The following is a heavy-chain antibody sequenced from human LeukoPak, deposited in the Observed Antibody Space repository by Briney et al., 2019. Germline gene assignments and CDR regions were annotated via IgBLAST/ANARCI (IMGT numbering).Heavy chain of an antibody. CDR3: ARDWGSIKVIADY. Sequence: GASVKDSCKATGYTLTSYGISWVRQAPGQGLECMGWISSNSDNTNYAQKLQGRVTMTTDTSTSTAYMELRSLRYDDTPLYFCARDWGSIKVIADYWGQGTLVTVSS. J-gene: IGHJ4*02. CDR1: GYTLTSYG. V-gene: IGHV1-18*01. CDR2: ISSNSDNT. D-gene: IGHD7-27*01.